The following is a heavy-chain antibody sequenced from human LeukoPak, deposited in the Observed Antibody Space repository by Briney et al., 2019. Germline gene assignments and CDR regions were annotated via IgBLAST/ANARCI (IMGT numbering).Heavy chain of an antibody. D-gene: IGHD3-3*01. J-gene: IGHJ6*04. CDR3: ARVGVVLRFSEDV. Sequence: ASETLSLTCTVSGGSISSSSYYWGWIRQPPGKGLEWIGSIYYSGSTYYNPSLKSRVTISVDTSKNQFSLKLSSVTAADTAVYYCARVGVVLRFSEDVWAKGPRSPSPQ. V-gene: IGHV4-39*07. CDR1: GGSISSSSYY. CDR2: IYYSGST.